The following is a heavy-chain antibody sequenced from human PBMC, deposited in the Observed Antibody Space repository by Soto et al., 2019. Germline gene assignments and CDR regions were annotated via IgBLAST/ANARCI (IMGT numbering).Heavy chain of an antibody. D-gene: IGHD2-2*01. J-gene: IGHJ1*01. CDR1: GFTFSSYA. Sequence: EVQLLESGGGLVQPGGSLRLSCAASGFTFSSYAMSWVRQAPGKGLEWVSAISGSGGSAYYADSVKGRFTISRDNSKNTLYLKMDSLIVEDTAVYYCAQDRVPAASAEYFQHWGQGTLVTVSS. V-gene: IGHV3-23*01. CDR3: AQDRVPAASAEYFQH. CDR2: ISGSGGSA.